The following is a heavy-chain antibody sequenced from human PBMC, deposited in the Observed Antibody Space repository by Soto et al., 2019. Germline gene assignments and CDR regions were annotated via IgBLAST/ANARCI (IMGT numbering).Heavy chain of an antibody. CDR3: VKGGWLDY. Sequence: DVKLLESGGGLVQPGGSLRLSCAASQFTFSRFAMTWVRQAPGKGLEWVSFISETGDSLSYAESVKGRFTISRDNSKNTLYLQMSSLRPEDTAVYYCVKGGWLDYWGQGTLVTVSS. CDR1: QFTFSRFA. J-gene: IGHJ4*02. D-gene: IGHD3-10*01. V-gene: IGHV3-23*01. CDR2: ISETGDSL.